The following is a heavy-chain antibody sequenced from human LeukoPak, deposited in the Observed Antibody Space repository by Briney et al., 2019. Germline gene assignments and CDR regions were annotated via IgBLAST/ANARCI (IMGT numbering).Heavy chain of an antibody. CDR2: ISSSSEYI. J-gene: IGHJ4*02. V-gene: IGHV3-21*01. CDR1: GFSFSSYS. Sequence: GGSLRLSCAASGFSFSSYSMNWVRQTPGKGLQWVSSISSSSEYIYYADSVKGRFTISRDNSKNTLYLQMNSLRAEDTAVYYCARDDAVFLGFDYWGQGTLVTVSS. D-gene: IGHD3-3*01. CDR3: ARDDAVFLGFDY.